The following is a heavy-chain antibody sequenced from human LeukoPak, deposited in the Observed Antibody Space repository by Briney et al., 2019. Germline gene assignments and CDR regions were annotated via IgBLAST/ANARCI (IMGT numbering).Heavy chain of an antibody. Sequence: ASVKVSCKAAGYTFTSYGISWVRQAPGQGLEWMGWISAYNGNTNYAQKLQGRVTMTTDTSTSTAYMELRSLTSDDTAGYYCARVLSPNWGSSYWGQGTLVTVSS. J-gene: IGHJ4*02. CDR2: ISAYNGNT. V-gene: IGHV1-18*01. D-gene: IGHD7-27*01. CDR1: GYTFTSYG. CDR3: ARVLSPNWGSSY.